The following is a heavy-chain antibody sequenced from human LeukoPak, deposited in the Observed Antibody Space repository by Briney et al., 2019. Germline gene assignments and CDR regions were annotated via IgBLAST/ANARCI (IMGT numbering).Heavy chain of an antibody. D-gene: IGHD1-26*01. CDR3: ARDRPGELPSYAFDI. Sequence: GGQRLSCAASGFTFSSDWMSWDRQAPGKGLEWVANIKQDGSEKYYVDSVKGRFTISRDNAKNSLYLQMNSLRAEDTAVYYCARDRPGELPSYAFDIWGQGTMVTLSS. V-gene: IGHV3-7*01. J-gene: IGHJ3*02. CDR2: IKQDGSEK. CDR1: GFTFSSDW.